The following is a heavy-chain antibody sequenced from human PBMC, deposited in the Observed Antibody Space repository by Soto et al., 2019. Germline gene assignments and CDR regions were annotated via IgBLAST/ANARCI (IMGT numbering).Heavy chain of an antibody. J-gene: IGHJ6*02. CDR2: IDPSDSYT. D-gene: IGHD4-17*01. CDR3: ASLTTVVTPYYYYGMGV. Sequence: HGESLKISCKGSGYSFTSYWISWVRQMPGKGLEWMGRIDPSDSYTNYSPSFQGHVTISADKSISTAYLQWSSLKASDTAMYYCASLTTVVTPYYYYGMGVWGQGTTVTVSS. CDR1: GYSFTSYW. V-gene: IGHV5-10-1*01.